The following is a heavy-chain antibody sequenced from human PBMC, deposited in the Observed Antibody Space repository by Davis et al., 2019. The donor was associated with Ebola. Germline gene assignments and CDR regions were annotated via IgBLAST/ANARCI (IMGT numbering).Heavy chain of an antibody. J-gene: IGHJ3*02. CDR1: GYSINSGHY. CDR2: MHYSGNT. V-gene: IGHV4-38-2*02. D-gene: IGHD3-10*01. CDR3: ARDGFRELINAFGI. Sequence: PSETLSLTCAVSGYSINSGHYWGWIRQPPGKGLELIGSMHYSGNTYYNPSLKSRVTISLETSKNQFSLKLSSVTAADTAVYYCARDGFRELINAFGIWGQGTMVTVSA.